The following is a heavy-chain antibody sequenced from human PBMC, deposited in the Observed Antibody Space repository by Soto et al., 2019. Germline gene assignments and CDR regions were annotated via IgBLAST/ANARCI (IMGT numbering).Heavy chain of an antibody. Sequence: EVQLVGSGGGLVKPGGSLRLSCAASGFTFNSYSMNWVRQVPGKGLEWVSSISSSSSYIYYADSVKGRFTISRDNAKNSLYLQMNSLRAEDTAVYYCARDRIVVVVAAAWWFDPWGQGTLVTVSS. D-gene: IGHD2-2*01. CDR2: ISSSSSYI. CDR1: GFTFNSYS. CDR3: ARDRIVVVVAAAWWFDP. V-gene: IGHV3-21*01. J-gene: IGHJ5*02.